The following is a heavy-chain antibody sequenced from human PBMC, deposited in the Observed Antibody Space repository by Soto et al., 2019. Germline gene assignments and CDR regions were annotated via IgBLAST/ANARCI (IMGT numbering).Heavy chain of an antibody. CDR1: GYTFTGYY. Sequence: ASVKVSCKASGYTFTGYYMHWVRQAPGQGLEWMGWINPNSGGTNYAQKFRGRVTMTRDTSISTAYMELSRLRPDDTAVYYCARYCSGGSCYSSRDYYYGMDVWGQGTTVTVSS. CDR3: ARYCSGGSCYSSRDYYYGMDV. J-gene: IGHJ6*02. CDR2: INPNSGGT. V-gene: IGHV1-2*02. D-gene: IGHD2-15*01.